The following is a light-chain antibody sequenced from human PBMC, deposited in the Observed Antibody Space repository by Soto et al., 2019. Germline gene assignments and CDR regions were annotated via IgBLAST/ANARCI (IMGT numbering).Light chain of an antibody. V-gene: IGKV1-39*01. CDR1: QSISSY. CDR3: QQSYSTSST. Sequence: DIQMTQSPSSLSASVGDRVTITCRASQSISSYLNWYQQKPGKAPKLLIYAASSLQSGVPPRFSGRGSGTHFTLTISSLQPEDFATYYCQQSYSTSSTFGQGTKLEIK. CDR2: AAS. J-gene: IGKJ2*01.